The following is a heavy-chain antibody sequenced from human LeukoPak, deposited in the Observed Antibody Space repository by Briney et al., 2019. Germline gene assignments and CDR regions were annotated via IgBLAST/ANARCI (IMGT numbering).Heavy chain of an antibody. D-gene: IGHD2-2*01. CDR1: GGSMRNYC. J-gene: IGHJ4*02. CDR2: TYDSGSS. CDR3: ARGWASSWYYFDF. Sequence: SETLSLTCAVSGGSMRNYCWSWIRQPPGKGLEWIGYTYDSGSSSYDPSLRSRVSISIDTSKNQFSLNLSSVTAADTAVYYCARGWASSWYYFDFWGQGTLVTVSS. V-gene: IGHV4-59*01.